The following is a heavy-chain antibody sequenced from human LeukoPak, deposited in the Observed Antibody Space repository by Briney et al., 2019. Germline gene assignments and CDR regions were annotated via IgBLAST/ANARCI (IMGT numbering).Heavy chain of an antibody. D-gene: IGHD3-16*01. CDR2: INAYNGNT. CDR3: ARSGGGFRYYYMDV. J-gene: IGHJ6*03. V-gene: IGHV1-18*01. CDR1: GYTFIDYG. Sequence: ASVKVSCKASGYTFIDYGISWVRQAPGQGLEWMGWINAYNGNTNYAQKFQGRVTMTTDTSTSTAYMELRSLRSDDTAVYYCARSGGGFRYYYMDVWGKGTTVTVSS.